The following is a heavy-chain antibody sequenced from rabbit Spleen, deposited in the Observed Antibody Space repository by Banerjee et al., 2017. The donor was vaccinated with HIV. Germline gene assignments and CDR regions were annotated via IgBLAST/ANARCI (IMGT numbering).Heavy chain of an antibody. CDR1: GFSFGSNYY. CDR3: ARDTGSSFSSYGMDL. D-gene: IGHD8-1*01. V-gene: IGHV1S45*01. CDR2: IASGNSGYT. J-gene: IGHJ6*01. Sequence: QEQLEESGGDLVKPEGSLTLTCTASGFSFGSNYYMCWVRQAPGKGLEWIACIASGNSGYTYYATWATGRFTCSKTSSTTVTLQMTSLTAADTATYFCARDTGSSFSSYGMDLWGQGTLVTVS.